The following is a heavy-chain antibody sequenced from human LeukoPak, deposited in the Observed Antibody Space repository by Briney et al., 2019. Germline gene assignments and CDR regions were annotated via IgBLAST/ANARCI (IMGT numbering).Heavy chain of an antibody. Sequence: GGSLRLSCAASVFTFSNSALSWVRQAPGKGLECVSTLSGSGITTYYADSVKGRFTISRDNSKNTLYLQMNSLRAEDTAVYYCAKGIYSSGWSYFDYWGHGTLVTVSS. CDR2: LSGSGITT. D-gene: IGHD6-19*01. CDR3: AKGIYSSGWSYFDY. CDR1: VFTFSNSA. V-gene: IGHV3-23*01. J-gene: IGHJ4*01.